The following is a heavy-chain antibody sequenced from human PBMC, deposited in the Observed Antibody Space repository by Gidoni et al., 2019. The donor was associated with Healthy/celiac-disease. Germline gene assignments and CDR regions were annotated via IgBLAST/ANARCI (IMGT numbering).Heavy chain of an antibody. J-gene: IGHJ4*02. CDR2: MTPNSGNT. CDR3: AVLMTTLPSQIDY. CDR1: GYTFTSYD. V-gene: IGHV1-8*01. Sequence: QVQLVQSAAEVKKPGASVKVSCKASGYTFTSYDINWVRQATGQGLEWMGWMTPNSGNTGYAQKFQGRVTMTRNTSISTAYMELSSLRSEDTAVYYCAVLMTTLPSQIDYWGQGTLVTVSS. D-gene: IGHD4-17*01.